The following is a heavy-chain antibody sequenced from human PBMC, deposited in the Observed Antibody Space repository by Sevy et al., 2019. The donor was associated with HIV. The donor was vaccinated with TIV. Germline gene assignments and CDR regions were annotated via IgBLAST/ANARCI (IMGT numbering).Heavy chain of an antibody. D-gene: IGHD3-10*01. V-gene: IGHV3-74*01. CDR3: GREMISMVPGVPDAFDI. J-gene: IGHJ3*02. CDR2: INNDGSNT. CDR1: GFTFSIYA. Sequence: GGSLRLSCAASGFTFSIYAIHWVRQAPGKGLVWISRINNDGSNTNYADSVKGRFTTSRDNAKNTLYLQMNSLRAEDTAVYYCGREMISMVPGVPDAFDIWGQGTMVTVSS.